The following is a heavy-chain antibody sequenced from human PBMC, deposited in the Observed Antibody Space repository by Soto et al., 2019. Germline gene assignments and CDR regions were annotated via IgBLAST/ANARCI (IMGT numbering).Heavy chain of an antibody. Sequence: VQLLESGGGLVQPGGSLRVSCAASGFTFSDFAMSWVRQAPGKGLEWVSAISSSGVNTYHADSVKGRFSISRDNSKNTLSLQMSSLRVEDTAVYYCAKKVTGNFDYWGQGILVTVSS. CDR3: AKKVTGNFDY. J-gene: IGHJ4*02. D-gene: IGHD2-8*02. V-gene: IGHV3-23*01. CDR2: ISSSGVNT. CDR1: GFTFSDFA.